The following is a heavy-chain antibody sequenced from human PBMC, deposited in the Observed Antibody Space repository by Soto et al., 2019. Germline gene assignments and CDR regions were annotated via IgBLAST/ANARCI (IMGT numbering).Heavy chain of an antibody. CDR2: IIPILGIA. Sequence: QVQLVQSVAEVKKPGSSVKVSCKASGGTFSSYTISWVRQAPGQGLEWMGRIIPILGIANYAQKFQGRVTITADKSTSTAYIELSSLRSEDTAVYYCAITYYYDSSGPESAFDIWGQGTMVTVSS. CDR1: GGTFSSYT. D-gene: IGHD3-22*01. V-gene: IGHV1-69*02. CDR3: AITYYYDSSGPESAFDI. J-gene: IGHJ3*02.